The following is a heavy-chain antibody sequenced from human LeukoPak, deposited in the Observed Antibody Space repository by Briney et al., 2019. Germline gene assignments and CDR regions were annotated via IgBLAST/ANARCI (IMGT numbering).Heavy chain of an antibody. V-gene: IGHV3-23*01. J-gene: IGHJ6*02. CDR1: GFTFSSYA. CDR3: AKSPLYGMDV. CDR2: ISGSGGST. Sequence: GGSLRLSCAASGFTFSSYAMSWVRQAPGKGLEWVSAISGSGGSTYYADSVKGRFTISRDNAKNSLYLQMNSLRAEDTAVYYCAKSPLYGMDVWGQGTTVTVSS.